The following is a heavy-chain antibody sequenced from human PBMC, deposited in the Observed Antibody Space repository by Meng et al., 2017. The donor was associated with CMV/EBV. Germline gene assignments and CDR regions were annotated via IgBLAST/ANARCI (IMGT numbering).Heavy chain of an antibody. Sequence: GESLKISCAASGFTFSSYAMHWVRQAPGKGLEWVAVISYNGSNKYYADSVKGRFTISRDNSKNTLYLQMNSLRAEDTAVYYRARSGYCSSTSCFEDWFDPWGQGTLVTVSS. J-gene: IGHJ5*02. CDR2: ISYNGSNK. CDR1: GFTFSSYA. D-gene: IGHD2-2*01. V-gene: IGHV3-30*04. CDR3: ARSGYCSSTSCFEDWFDP.